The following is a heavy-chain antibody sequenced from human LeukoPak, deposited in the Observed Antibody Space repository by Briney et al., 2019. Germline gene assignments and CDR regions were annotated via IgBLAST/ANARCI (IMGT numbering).Heavy chain of an antibody. CDR2: IYYDGSNQ. CDR1: GFTFRNYG. D-gene: IGHD1-1*01. J-gene: IGHJ4*02. Sequence: PGRSLRLSCAASGFTFRNYGFHWVRQAPGKGLEWVAIIYYDGSNQYYADSVQGRFIISRDNSKNTVYLQMNSLRAEDTALYYCATDRQLSYFDYWGQGTLVTVSS. V-gene: IGHV3-33*01. CDR3: ATDRQLSYFDY.